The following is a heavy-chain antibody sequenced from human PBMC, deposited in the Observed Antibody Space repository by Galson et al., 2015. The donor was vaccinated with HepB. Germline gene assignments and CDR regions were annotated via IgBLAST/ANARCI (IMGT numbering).Heavy chain of an antibody. V-gene: IGHV3-9*01. CDR2: ISWNSGRI. Sequence: SLRLSCAASGFTFGDYAMHWVRQAPGKGLEWVSGISWNSGRIGYADSVKSRFTISRDNAKNSLYLQMNSLRAEDTALYYCAKDDRPYSNSLQYWGQGTLVTVSS. D-gene: IGHD6-13*01. CDR1: GFTFGDYA. CDR3: AKDDRPYSNSLQY. J-gene: IGHJ4*02.